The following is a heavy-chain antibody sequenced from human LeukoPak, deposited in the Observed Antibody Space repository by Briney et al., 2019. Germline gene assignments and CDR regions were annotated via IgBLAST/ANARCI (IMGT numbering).Heavy chain of an antibody. J-gene: IGHJ6*03. Sequence: GGSLRLSXAASGFTFSSYAMSWLRQAPGKGLEWVSAISGSGGSTYYADSVKGRFTISRDNSKNTLYLQMNSLRAEDTAVYYCAKGLMVRGVDYYYMDVWGKGTTVTVSS. CDR3: AKGLMVRGVDYYYMDV. D-gene: IGHD3-10*01. CDR2: ISGSGGST. CDR1: GFTFSSYA. V-gene: IGHV3-23*01.